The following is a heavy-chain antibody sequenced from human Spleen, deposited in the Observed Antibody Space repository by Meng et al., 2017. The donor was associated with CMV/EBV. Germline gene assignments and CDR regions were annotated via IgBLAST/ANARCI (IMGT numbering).Heavy chain of an antibody. J-gene: IGHJ4*02. CDR1: GFTFDDYA. D-gene: IGHD3-10*01. V-gene: IGHV3-9*01. Sequence: GGSLRLSCAASGFTFDDYAMHWVRQAPGKGLEGVSGISWNSGSICYADSVKGRFTISRDNAKNSLYLQMNSLRAEDTALYYCAKDLGGGFGEFVTPVLDYWGQGTLVTVSS. CDR2: ISWNSGSI. CDR3: AKDLGGGFGEFVTPVLDY.